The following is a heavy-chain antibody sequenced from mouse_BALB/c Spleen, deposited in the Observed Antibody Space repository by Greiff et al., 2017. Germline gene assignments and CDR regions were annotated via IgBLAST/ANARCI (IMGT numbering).Heavy chain of an antibody. J-gene: IGHJ4*01. CDR1: GFSLTSYG. CDR2: IWAGGST. V-gene: IGHV2-9*02. D-gene: IGHD1-1*01. CDR3: ARNYYGSRYDAMDY. Sequence: VKLMESGPGLVAPSQSLSITCTVSGFSLTSYGVHWVRQPPGKGLEWLGVIWAGGSTNYNSALMSRLSISKDNSKSQVFLKMNSLQTDDTAMYYCARNYYGSRYDAMDYWGQGTSVTVSS.